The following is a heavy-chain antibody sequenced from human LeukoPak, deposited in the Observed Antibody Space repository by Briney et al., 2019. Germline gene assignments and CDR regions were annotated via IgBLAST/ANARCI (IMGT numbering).Heavy chain of an antibody. D-gene: IGHD2-15*01. CDR2: IYYSGST. V-gene: IGHV4-59*01. J-gene: IGHJ6*03. CDR1: GGSISSYY. CDR3: ARGWSCSGGSCYQVPYYYYMDV. Sequence: SETLSLTCTVSGGSISSYYWSWIRQPPGKGLEWIGYIYYSGSTNYSPSLKSRVTISVDTSKNQFSLKLSSVTAADTAVYYCARGWSCSGGSCYQVPYYYYMDVWGKGTTVTVSS.